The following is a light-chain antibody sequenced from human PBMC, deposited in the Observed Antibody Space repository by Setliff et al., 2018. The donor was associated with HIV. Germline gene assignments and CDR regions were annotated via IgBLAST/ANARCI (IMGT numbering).Light chain of an antibody. V-gene: IGKV1-5*03. J-gene: IGKJ1*01. CDR3: QQYNSYSRT. CDR2: KAS. Sequence: DIQMTQSPSTLSASVGDRVTITCRASQSVSLWLAWYQQKPGKAPKLLICKASILESGVPSRFSGSGSGTQFTLTISSLQPDDFATYYCQQYNSYSRTFGQGTKVDIK. CDR1: QSVSLW.